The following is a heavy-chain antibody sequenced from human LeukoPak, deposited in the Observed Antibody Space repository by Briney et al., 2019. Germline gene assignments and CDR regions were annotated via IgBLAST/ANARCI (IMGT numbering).Heavy chain of an antibody. CDR2: INPSGGST. J-gene: IGHJ6*02. CDR3: AINYYGSGSYQATGMDV. D-gene: IGHD3-10*01. Sequence: GASVKVSCKASGYTFTSYYMRWVRQAPGQGLEWMGIINPSGGSTSYAQKFQGRVTMTRDTSTSTVYMELSSLRSEDTAVYYCAINYYGSGSYQATGMDVWGQGTTVTVSS. CDR1: GYTFTSYY. V-gene: IGHV1-46*01.